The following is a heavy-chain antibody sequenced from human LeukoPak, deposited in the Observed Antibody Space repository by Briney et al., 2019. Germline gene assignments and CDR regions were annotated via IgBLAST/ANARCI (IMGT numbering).Heavy chain of an antibody. Sequence: GGSLRLSCAASGFTFSSYSMNWVRQAPGKGLEWVSPISSSSSYIYYADSVKGRFTISRDNAKNSLYLQMNSLRAEDTAVYYCARSVDCSSTSCYYFDYWGQGTLVTVSS. V-gene: IGHV3-21*01. J-gene: IGHJ4*02. CDR3: ARSVDCSSTSCYYFDY. CDR2: ISSSSSYI. D-gene: IGHD2-2*01. CDR1: GFTFSSYS.